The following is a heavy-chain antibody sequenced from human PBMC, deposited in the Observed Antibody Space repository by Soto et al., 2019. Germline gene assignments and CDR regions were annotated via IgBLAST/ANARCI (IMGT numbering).Heavy chain of an antibody. CDR1: GFTFSSYA. J-gene: IGHJ5*02. V-gene: IGHV3-23*01. Sequence: SLRLSCAASGFTFSSYAMSWVRQAPGKGLEWVSAISGSGGSTYYADSVKGRFTISRDNSKNTLYLQMNSLRAEDTAVYYCAKAYCSSTSCYTNWFDPWGQGTLVTVSS. CDR2: ISGSGGST. D-gene: IGHD2-2*02. CDR3: AKAYCSSTSCYTNWFDP.